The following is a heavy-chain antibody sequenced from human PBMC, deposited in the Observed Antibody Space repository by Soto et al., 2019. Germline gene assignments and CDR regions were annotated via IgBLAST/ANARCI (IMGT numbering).Heavy chain of an antibody. D-gene: IGHD1-26*01. V-gene: IGHV1-3*01. CDR3: ARDVGATGV. CDR2: INAGNGNT. CDR1: GYTFTSYA. J-gene: IGHJ4*02. Sequence: QVQLVQSGAEVKKPGASVKVSCKASGYTFTSYAMHWVRQAPGQRLEWMGWINAGNGNTKYSQKFQGRVTITRDTTASTAYMELSRLRSEATAVYYGARDVGATGVWGQGTLVTVSS.